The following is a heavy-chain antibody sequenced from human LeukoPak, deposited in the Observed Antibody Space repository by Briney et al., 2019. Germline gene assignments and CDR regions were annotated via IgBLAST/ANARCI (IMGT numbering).Heavy chain of an antibody. D-gene: IGHD6-13*01. CDR2: IYSGDST. V-gene: IGHV3-66*01. CDR3: ARDAPWQQLVPGWFDP. Sequence: GGSLRLSCTASGFTVSSNYMSWVREAPGKGLEWVSVIYSGDSTHYADSVKGRFTIPRDNSKNTVYLQMSSLRAEDTAVYYCARDAPWQQLVPGWFDPWGQGTLVTVSS. CDR1: GFTVSSNY. J-gene: IGHJ5*02.